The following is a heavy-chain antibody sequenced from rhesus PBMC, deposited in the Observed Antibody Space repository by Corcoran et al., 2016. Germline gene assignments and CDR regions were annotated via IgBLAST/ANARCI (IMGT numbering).Heavy chain of an antibody. CDR3: ARHEGGEQGSFDV. Sequence: QVQLQASGPAVVKPSAPPSPTRAVFAVSIRSSFCWGWIRQSPRKGLEWSGVIHGSDGTTEYNPPLKSLFTISKNTSKNQFSLSLTSVPAADTAVYYCARHEGGEQGSFDVWGPGVPVTVS. D-gene: IGHD3-34*01. CDR2: IHGSDGTT. J-gene: IGHJ5-1*01. CDR1: AVSIRSSFC. V-gene: IGHV4-93*02.